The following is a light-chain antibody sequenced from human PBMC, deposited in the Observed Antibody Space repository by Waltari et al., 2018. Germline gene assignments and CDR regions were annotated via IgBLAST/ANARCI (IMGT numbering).Light chain of an antibody. CDR3: QQTYNTPRT. CDR2: AAS. J-gene: IGKJ1*01. Sequence: DIQMTQSPSSLSASVRDSVTIACRASQNISNYVSWYQQRPGKVPKLLIYAASSLQSGVPSTFSGSGSGTDFTLTINSLQPEDFATYYCQQTYNTPRTFGQGTKVQIE. CDR1: QNISNY. V-gene: IGKV1-39*01.